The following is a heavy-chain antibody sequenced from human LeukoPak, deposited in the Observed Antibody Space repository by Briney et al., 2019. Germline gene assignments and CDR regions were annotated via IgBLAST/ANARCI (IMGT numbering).Heavy chain of an antibody. J-gene: IGHJ4*02. CDR2: IKSKTDGGTT. D-gene: IGHD4-17*01. V-gene: IGHV3-15*01. CDR1: GFTFSNAW. Sequence: GGSLRLSCAASGFTFSNAWMSWVRQAPGKGLEWVGRIKSKTDGGTTDYAAPVKGRFTISRDDSKNTLYLQMNSLKTEDTAVYYCTTGKNDYGDYRWDPAGGNYFDYWGQGTLVTVSS. CDR3: TTGKNDYGDYRWDPAGGNYFDY.